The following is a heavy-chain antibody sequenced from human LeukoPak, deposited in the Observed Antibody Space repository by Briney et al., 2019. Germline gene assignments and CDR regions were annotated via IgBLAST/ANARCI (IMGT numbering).Heavy chain of an antibody. Sequence: GGSLRLSCAASGFTVSSNYMSWVRQAPGKGLEWVSVIYSGGSTYYADSVKGRFTISRDNSKNTLYLQMNSLRAEDTAVYYCARGGGGYDSYGYHYYMDVWGKGTTATVSS. D-gene: IGHD5-12*01. CDR1: GFTVSSNY. CDR3: ARGGGGYDSYGYHYYMDV. V-gene: IGHV3-66*02. J-gene: IGHJ6*03. CDR2: IYSGGST.